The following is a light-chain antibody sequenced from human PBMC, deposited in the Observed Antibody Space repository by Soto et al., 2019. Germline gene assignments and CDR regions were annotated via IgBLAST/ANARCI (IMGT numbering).Light chain of an antibody. CDR3: CSYAGSYTFV. CDR1: SSDVGGYNY. J-gene: IGLJ1*01. Sequence: QSLLTQPRSVSGAPGQSGTISCTGTSSDVGGYNYVSWYQQHPGKAPKLMIYDVSKRPSGVPDRFSGSKSGNTTSLTLSGLQVEDEADYYCCSYAGSYTFVFGSGTKVTV. CDR2: DVS. V-gene: IGLV2-11*01.